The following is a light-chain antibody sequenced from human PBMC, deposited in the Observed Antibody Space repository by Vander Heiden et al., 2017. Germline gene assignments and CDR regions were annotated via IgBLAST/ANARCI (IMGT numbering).Light chain of an antibody. V-gene: IGKV1-39*01. Sequence: DSQMNQSPSSLSASVGDRVTITCRSSQSISSYLNWYQQKPGNAPKLLIYAASSFQSGVPSRFSGSGSGTDFTLTISSLQPEDFATYYCQHSYSTPRTFGQGTKLEIK. CDR3: QHSYSTPRT. CDR1: QSISSY. J-gene: IGKJ2*02. CDR2: AAS.